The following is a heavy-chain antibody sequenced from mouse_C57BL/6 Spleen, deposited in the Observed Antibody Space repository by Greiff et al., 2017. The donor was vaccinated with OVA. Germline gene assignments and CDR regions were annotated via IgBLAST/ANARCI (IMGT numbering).Heavy chain of an antibody. CDR3: ARQLYGRGAY. D-gene: IGHD1-1*01. Sequence: VQLQQSGPELVKPGASVKIPCKASGYTFTDYNMDWVKQSHGKSLEWIGDINPNNGGTIYNQKFKGKATLTVDKSSSTAYMELRSLTSEDTAVYYCARQLYGRGAYWGQGTLVTVSA. CDR2: INPNNGGT. CDR1: GYTFTDYN. V-gene: IGHV1-18*01. J-gene: IGHJ3*01.